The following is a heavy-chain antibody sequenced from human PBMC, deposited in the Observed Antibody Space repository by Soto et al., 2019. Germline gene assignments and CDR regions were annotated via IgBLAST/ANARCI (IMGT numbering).Heavy chain of an antibody. CDR2: INHSGST. V-gene: IGHV4-34*01. D-gene: IGHD3-10*01. CDR3: ARCDRGSGSYLFDY. CDR1: GGSFIGYY. Sequence: SETLSLTCAVYGGSFIGYYWSWILQPPGKGLEWIGEINHSGSTNYNPSLKSRVTVSVDTSKNQFSLKLSSVTAADTAVYYCARCDRGSGSYLFDYWGQGTLVTVSS. J-gene: IGHJ4*02.